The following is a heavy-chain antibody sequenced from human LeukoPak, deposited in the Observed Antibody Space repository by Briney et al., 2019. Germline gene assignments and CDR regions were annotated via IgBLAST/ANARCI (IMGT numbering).Heavy chain of an antibody. CDR3: VNSSGYSRDY. J-gene: IGHJ4*02. D-gene: IGHD3-22*01. CDR2: IYYSGST. V-gene: IGHV4-39*01. Sequence: SETLSLTSTVSGGSISSSSYYWGWIRRPPGKGLEWIGSIYYSGSTYYNPSLKSRVTISVDTSKNQFSLKLSSVTAADTAVYYCVNSSGYSRDYWGQGTLVTVSS. CDR1: GGSISSSSYY.